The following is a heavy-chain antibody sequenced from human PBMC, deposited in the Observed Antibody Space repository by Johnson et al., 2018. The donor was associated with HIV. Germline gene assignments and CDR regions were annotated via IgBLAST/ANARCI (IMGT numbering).Heavy chain of an antibody. J-gene: IGHJ3*02. CDR3: ARVTVKDLMGAFDI. D-gene: IGHD4-17*01. CDR1: GFTFSSYA. Sequence: LRLSCAASGFTFSSYAMHWVRQAPGKGLEWVAVISYDGSNKYYADSVKGRFTISRDNSKNTLYLQMNSLRAEDTAVYYCARVTVKDLMGAFDIWGQGTMVTVSS. V-gene: IGHV3-30*04. CDR2: ISYDGSNK.